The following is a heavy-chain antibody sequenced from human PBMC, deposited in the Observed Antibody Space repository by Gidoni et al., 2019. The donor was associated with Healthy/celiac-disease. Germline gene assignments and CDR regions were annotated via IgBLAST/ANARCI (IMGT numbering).Heavy chain of an antibody. J-gene: IGHJ6*02. CDR1: GFTFSSYS. Sequence: EVQLVESGGGLVKPGGTLRLSCAASGFTFSSYSMNWVRQAPGKGLEWVSSISSSSSYIYYADSVKGRFTISRDNAKNSLYLQMNSLRAEDTAVYYCARDPLFTAYYYGMDVWGQGTTVTVSS. D-gene: IGHD2-21*01. CDR2: ISSSSSYI. V-gene: IGHV3-21*01. CDR3: ARDPLFTAYYYGMDV.